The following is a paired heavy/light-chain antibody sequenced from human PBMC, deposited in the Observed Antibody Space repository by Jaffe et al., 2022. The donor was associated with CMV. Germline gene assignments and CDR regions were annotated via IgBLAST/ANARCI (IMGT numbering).Light chain of an antibody. Sequence: DIQMTHSPSTLSASVGDRVTITCRASQDIGSWLAWYQQKPGRAPKLLIHRASTLENGVPSRFSGSGSGTEFTLTISSLQPDDFATYYCQQYNSYWTFGQGTKVEIK. J-gene: IGKJ1*01. CDR1: QDIGSW. CDR3: QQYNSYWT. V-gene: IGKV1-5*03. CDR2: RAS.
Heavy chain of an antibody. CDR3: AKVREVAPMHPFDF. CDR2: LSGSGTTT. D-gene: IGHD5-12*01. Sequence: EVQLSESGGGLVQPGGSLRLSCTASGFIFNTYAMTWVRQAPGKGLEWVSTLSGSGTTTYYGDSVKGRVTITRDNSKNMLYLQMNSLTAEDTAIYYCAKVREVAPMHPFDFWGQGTLVTVSS. CDR1: GFIFNTYA. J-gene: IGHJ4*02. V-gene: IGHV3-23*01.